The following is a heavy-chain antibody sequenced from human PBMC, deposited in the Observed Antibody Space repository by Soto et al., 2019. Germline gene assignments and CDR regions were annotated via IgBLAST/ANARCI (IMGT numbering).Heavy chain of an antibody. D-gene: IGHD1-26*01. J-gene: IGHJ4*02. CDR3: ASDAGAYDN. CDR1: GLTFSSYG. Sequence: QVQLVESGGGVVQPGRSLRLSCAASGLTFSSYGMHWVRQAPGKGLEWVAVIWSDGSNKYYADSVKGRFTISRDNSKNTLYLPMNILRVEDTAVYYCASDAGAYDNWGQGTLVTVSS. V-gene: IGHV3-33*01. CDR2: IWSDGSNK.